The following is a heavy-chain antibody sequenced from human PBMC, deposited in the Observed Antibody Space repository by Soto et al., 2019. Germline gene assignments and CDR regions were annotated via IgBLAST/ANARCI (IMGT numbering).Heavy chain of an antibody. Sequence: PGESLKISCKGSGYSFTSYWIGWVRQMPGKGLEWMGIIYPGDSDTRYSPSFQGQVTISADKSISTAYLQWSSLKASDTAMYYCARQTPYDFWSGYYSYSYMDVWGKGTTVTVSS. V-gene: IGHV5-51*01. J-gene: IGHJ6*03. D-gene: IGHD3-3*01. CDR2: IYPGDSDT. CDR3: ARQTPYDFWSGYYSYSYMDV. CDR1: GYSFTSYW.